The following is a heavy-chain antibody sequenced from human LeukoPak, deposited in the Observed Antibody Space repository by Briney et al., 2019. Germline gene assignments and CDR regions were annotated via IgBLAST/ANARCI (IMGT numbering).Heavy chain of an antibody. J-gene: IGHJ4*02. D-gene: IGHD3-3*01. Sequence: PSETLSLTXTVSGGSISSYYWSWIRQPPGKGLEWIGYIYYSGSTNYNPSLKSRVTISVDTSKNQFSLKLSSVTAADTAVYYCARAGWDDFWSGYSYYFDYWGQGTLVTVSS. CDR1: GGSISSYY. V-gene: IGHV4-59*01. CDR2: IYYSGST. CDR3: ARAGWDDFWSGYSYYFDY.